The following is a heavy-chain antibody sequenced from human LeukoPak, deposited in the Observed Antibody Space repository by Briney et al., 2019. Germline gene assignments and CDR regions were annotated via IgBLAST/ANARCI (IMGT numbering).Heavy chain of an antibody. CDR1: GGSTSSNS. J-gene: IGHJ6*03. CDR2: YYHSGST. D-gene: IGHD2-2*01. V-gene: IGHV4-59*12. Sequence: SETLSLTCTVSGGSTSSNSWSWMRQPPGKGLEWIGTYYHSGSTAYDPSLKSRATISVDTSKSQFSLKLSSVTAADTAVYYCAGEIPDIVVVPAAMTQTHYYYYMDVWGKGTTVTVSS. CDR3: AGEIPDIVVVPAAMTQTHYYYYMDV.